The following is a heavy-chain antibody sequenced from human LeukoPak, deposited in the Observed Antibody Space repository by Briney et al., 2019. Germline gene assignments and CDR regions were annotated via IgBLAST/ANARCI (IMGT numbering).Heavy chain of an antibody. J-gene: IGHJ4*02. CDR3: ARAPYVGGVIVNFDY. Sequence: SVKVSCKASGGTFSSYAISWVRQAPGQGLEWMGGIIPIFGTPNYAQKFQGRVTITTDESTSTAYMELSSLRSEDTAVYYCARAPYVGGVIVNFDYWGQGTLVTVSS. CDR1: GGTFSSYA. CDR2: IIPIFGTP. V-gene: IGHV1-69*05. D-gene: IGHD3-16*02.